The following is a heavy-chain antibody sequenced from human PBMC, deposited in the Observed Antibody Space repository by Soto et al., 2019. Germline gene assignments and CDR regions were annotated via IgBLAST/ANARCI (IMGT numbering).Heavy chain of an antibody. V-gene: IGHV3-30*18. D-gene: IGHD3-3*01. Sequence: GGSLRLSCAASGVILSSYGMHWVRQAPGKGLEWVAVISYDGSNKYYADSVKGRFTISRDNSKNTLYLQMNSLRAEDTAVYYCAKEVWSGPMDVWGQGTTVTVSS. CDR3: AKEVWSGPMDV. CDR2: ISYDGSNK. J-gene: IGHJ6*02. CDR1: GVILSSYG.